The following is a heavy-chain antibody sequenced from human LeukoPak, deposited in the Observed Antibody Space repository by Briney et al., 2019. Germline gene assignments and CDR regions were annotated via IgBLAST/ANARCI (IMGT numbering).Heavy chain of an antibody. D-gene: IGHD6-13*01. CDR3: ARYYSGWYYFDY. V-gene: IGHV1-69*13. J-gene: IGHJ4*02. Sequence: SVKVSCKASGYTFTGNYMHWVRQAPGQGLEWMGGIVPIFGAANYAQKFQGRVTITADESTSTAYMELSSLRSEDTAVYYCARYYSGWYYFDYWGQGTLVTVSS. CDR2: IVPIFGAA. CDR1: GYTFTGNY.